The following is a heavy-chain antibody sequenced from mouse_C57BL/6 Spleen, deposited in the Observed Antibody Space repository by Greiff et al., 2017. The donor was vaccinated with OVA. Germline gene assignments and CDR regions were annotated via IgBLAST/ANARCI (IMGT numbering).Heavy chain of an antibody. Sequence: QVQLKESGPGLVAPSQSLSITCTVSGVSLASYGAHWVRQPPGKGLEWLVVKWSDGSATYNSALKSSMSISKDNSKCQVFLKMNGLQPDCTAIYYLARLYYGSSYWYFDVWGTGTTVTVSS. D-gene: IGHD1-1*01. J-gene: IGHJ1*03. CDR2: KWSDGSA. V-gene: IGHV2-6*03. CDR1: GVSLASYG. CDR3: ARLYYGSSYWYFDV.